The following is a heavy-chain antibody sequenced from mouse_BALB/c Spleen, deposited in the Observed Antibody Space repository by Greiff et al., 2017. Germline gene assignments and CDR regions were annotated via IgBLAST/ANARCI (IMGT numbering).Heavy chain of an antibody. CDR2: ISYSGST. Sequence: DVKLQESGPGLVKPSQSLSLTCTVTGYSITSDYAWNWIRQFPGNKLEWMGYISYSGSTSYNPSLKSRISITRDTSKNQFFLQLNSVTTEDTATYYCARDGFDYWGQGTTLTVSS. CDR1: GYSITSDYA. V-gene: IGHV3-2*02. CDR3: ARDGFDY. J-gene: IGHJ2*01.